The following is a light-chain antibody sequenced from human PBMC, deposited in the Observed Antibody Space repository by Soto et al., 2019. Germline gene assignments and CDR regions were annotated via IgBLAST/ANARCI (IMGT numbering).Light chain of an antibody. CDR1: QSVSNSD. CDR2: GAS. CDR3: QQYSNLIT. J-gene: IGKJ5*01. V-gene: IGKV3-20*01. Sequence: EIMLTQSPGTLSLSPGERATLSCRASQSVSNSDLAWYQQKPGQAPRLLIYGASSRATGIPDRFSGSGSGTDFSFTISSLQPEDFATYYCQQYSNLITFGQGTRLEI.